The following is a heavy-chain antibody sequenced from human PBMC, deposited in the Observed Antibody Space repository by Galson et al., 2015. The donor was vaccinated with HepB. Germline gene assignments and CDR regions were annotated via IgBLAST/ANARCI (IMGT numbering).Heavy chain of an antibody. CDR2: TYYRSKWYN. V-gene: IGHV6-1*01. J-gene: IGHJ6*02. CDR3: ARAPWSRELYFYYCMDV. Sequence: CAISGDSVSSNTAAWNWIRQSPSRGLEWLGRTYYRSKWYNDYAISVKSRITINPDTSKNQFSLQLNSVTLEDTAVYYCARAPWSRELYFYYCMDVWGQGTTVTISS. CDR1: GDSVSSNTAA. D-gene: IGHD1-26*01.